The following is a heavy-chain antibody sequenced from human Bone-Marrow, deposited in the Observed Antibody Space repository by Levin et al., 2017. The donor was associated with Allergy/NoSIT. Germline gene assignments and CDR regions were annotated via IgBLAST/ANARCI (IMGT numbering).Heavy chain of an antibody. CDR1: SASISLYY. CDR3: ARDMGGPFDY. Sequence: SETLSLTCKVSSASISLYYWSWIRQPPGKGLEWIGHMYYSGSTDYNPSLKSRVTLSLDTSKSQFSLNLNSVTAADTAVYYCARDMGGPFDYWGQGILVTVSS. V-gene: IGHV4-59*01. CDR2: MYYSGST. D-gene: IGHD3-16*01. J-gene: IGHJ4*02.